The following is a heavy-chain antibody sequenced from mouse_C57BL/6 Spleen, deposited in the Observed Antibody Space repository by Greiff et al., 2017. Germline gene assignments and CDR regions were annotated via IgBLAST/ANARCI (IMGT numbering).Heavy chain of an antibody. J-gene: IGHJ2*01. Sequence: QVQLQQPGAELVRPGSSVKLSCKASGYTFTSYWMDWVKQRPGQGLEWIGNIYPSDSETHYNQKFKDKATFPVDKSSSTSYMQLSSLNSEESAVYYCARVDGNHYFDYWGQGTTLTVSS. V-gene: IGHV1-61*01. CDR2: IYPSDSET. CDR1: GYTFTSYW. D-gene: IGHD2-1*01. CDR3: ARVDGNHYFDY.